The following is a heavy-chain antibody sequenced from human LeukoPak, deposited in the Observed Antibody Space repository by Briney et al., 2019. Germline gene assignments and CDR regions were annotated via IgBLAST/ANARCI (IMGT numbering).Heavy chain of an antibody. CDR3: ARLGPTVTPDDY. CDR1: GYGFTSYW. CDR2: IYPGDSDT. D-gene: IGHD4-11*01. V-gene: IGHV5-51*01. Sequence: GASLQISSKGSGYGFTSYWIGWVRPMPGKGLEWMGIIYPGDSDTRYSPSFQGQVTISADKSISTAYLQWSSLKASDTAMYYCARLGPTVTPDDYWGQGTLVTVSS. J-gene: IGHJ4*02.